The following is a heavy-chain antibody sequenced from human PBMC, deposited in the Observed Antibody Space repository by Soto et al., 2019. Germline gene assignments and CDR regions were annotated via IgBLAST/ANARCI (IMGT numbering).Heavy chain of an antibody. CDR2: INPNSGGT. D-gene: IGHD3-9*01. CDR1: GYTFTGYY. J-gene: IGHJ4*02. CDR3: ARPYATRYDILTGPDY. Sequence: ASVKVSCKASGYTFTGYYMHWVRQAPGQGLEWMGWINPNSGGTNYAQKFQGRVTMTRDTSISTAYMELSRLRSDGTAVYYCARPYATRYDILTGPDYWGQGTLVTVSS. V-gene: IGHV1-2*02.